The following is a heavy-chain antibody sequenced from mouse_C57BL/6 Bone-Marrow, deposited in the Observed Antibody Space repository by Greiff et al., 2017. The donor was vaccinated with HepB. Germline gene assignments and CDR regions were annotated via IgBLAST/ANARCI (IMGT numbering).Heavy chain of an antibody. V-gene: IGHV3-8*01. CDR3: ARRYYDYDGGYYFDY. CDR2: ISYSGGT. Sequence: EVKLMESGPGLAKPSQTLSLTCSVTGYSITSDYWNWIRKFPGNKLEYMGYISYSGGTYYNPSLKSRISITRDTSKNQYYLQLNSVTTEDTATYYCARRYYDYDGGYYFDYWGQGTTLTVSS. D-gene: IGHD2-4*01. J-gene: IGHJ2*01. CDR1: GYSITSDY.